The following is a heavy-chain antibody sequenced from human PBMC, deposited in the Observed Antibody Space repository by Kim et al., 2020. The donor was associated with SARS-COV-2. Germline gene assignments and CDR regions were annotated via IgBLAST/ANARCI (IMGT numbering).Heavy chain of an antibody. J-gene: IGHJ2*01. Sequence: GGSLRLSCAASGFTFSSYAMHWVRQAPGKGLEWVAVISYDGSNKYYADSVKGRFTISRDNSKNTLYLQMNSLRAEDTAVYYCARERSYYDSSGIGHFDLWGRGTLVTVSS. CDR3: ARERSYYDSSGIGHFDL. D-gene: IGHD3-22*01. V-gene: IGHV3-30*04. CDR2: ISYDGSNK. CDR1: GFTFSSYA.